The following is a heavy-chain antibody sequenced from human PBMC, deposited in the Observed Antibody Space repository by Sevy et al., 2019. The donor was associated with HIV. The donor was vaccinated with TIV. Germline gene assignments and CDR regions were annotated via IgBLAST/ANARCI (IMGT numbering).Heavy chain of an antibody. V-gene: IGHV1-24*01. CDR3: ARGSGSYYPFDY. CDR2: FDPEDGET. D-gene: IGHD3-10*01. Sequence: ASVKVSCKVSGYTLTELSMHWVRQAPGKGLEWMGGFDPEDGETIYAQKFQGRVTMTEDTSTDTAYMELSSLRSEDTAVYYWARGSGSYYPFDYWGQGTLVTVSS. CDR1: GYTLTELS. J-gene: IGHJ4*02.